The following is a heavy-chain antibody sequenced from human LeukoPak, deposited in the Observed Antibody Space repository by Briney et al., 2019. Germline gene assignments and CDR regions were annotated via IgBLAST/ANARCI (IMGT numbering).Heavy chain of an antibody. D-gene: IGHD6-19*01. CDR3: AREGIIAVAGTFDY. CDR1: GYTFTSYG. CDR2: ISAYNGNT. Sequence: ASVKVSCKASGYTFTSYGISWVRQAPGQGLEWMGWISAYNGNTNYAQKLQGRVTMTTDTSTSTAYMELSRLRSDDTAVYYCAREGIIAVAGTFDYWGQGTLVTVSS. J-gene: IGHJ4*02. V-gene: IGHV1-18*01.